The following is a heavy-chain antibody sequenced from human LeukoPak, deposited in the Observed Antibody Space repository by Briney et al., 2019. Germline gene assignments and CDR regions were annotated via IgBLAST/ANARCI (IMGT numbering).Heavy chain of an antibody. J-gene: IGHJ6*03. V-gene: IGHV1-69*05. D-gene: IGHD3-22*01. CDR1: GGTFISYA. CDR2: IIPIFGTA. CDR3: ARGGYYDSSGYYYRRSYYNYYMDV. Sequence: ASVTVSCKASGGTFISYAISWVRQAPGQGLEWMGGIIPIFGTANYVQKFQGRVTITTDESTSTADMELSSLRSEDTAVYYCARGGYYDSSGYYYRRSYYNYYMDVWGKGTTVTVSS.